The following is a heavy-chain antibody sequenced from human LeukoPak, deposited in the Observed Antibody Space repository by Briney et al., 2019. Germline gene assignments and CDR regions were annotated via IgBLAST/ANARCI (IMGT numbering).Heavy chain of an antibody. CDR3: ARLLGFGEAPNWFDP. V-gene: IGHV4-59*01. D-gene: IGHD3-10*01. Sequence: SETLSLTCTVSGGSISSYYWSWIRQPPGKGLEWIGYIYYSGSTNYNPSHKSRVTISVDTSKNQFSLKLSSVTAADTAVYYCARLLGFGEAPNWFDPWGQGTLVTVSS. CDR1: GGSISSYY. J-gene: IGHJ5*02. CDR2: IYYSGST.